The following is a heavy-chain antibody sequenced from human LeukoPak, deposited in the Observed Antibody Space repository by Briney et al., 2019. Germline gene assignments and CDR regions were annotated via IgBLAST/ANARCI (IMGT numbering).Heavy chain of an antibody. CDR3: ARGPYGAETLNHHYYGMDV. Sequence: ASVKVSCKASGYTFTSYYMHWVRQAPGQGLEWMGIINPSGGSTSYAQKFQGRVTMTRDTSTSTVYMELSSLRSEDTAVYYCARGPYGAETLNHHYYGMDVWGQGTTVTVS. J-gene: IGHJ6*02. D-gene: IGHD1-14*01. V-gene: IGHV1-46*01. CDR2: INPSGGST. CDR1: GYTFTSYY.